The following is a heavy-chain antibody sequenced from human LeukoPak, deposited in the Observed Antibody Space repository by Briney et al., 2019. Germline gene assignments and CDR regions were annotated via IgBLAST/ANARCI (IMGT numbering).Heavy chain of an antibody. Sequence: GGSLRLSCAASGFTFSSYWMSWVRQAPGKGLEWVANIKQDGSEKYYVDSVKGRFTISRDNAKNSLCLQMNSLRAEDTAVYYCARDKYYDFWSGYFDYWGQGTLVTVSS. CDR1: GFTFSSYW. CDR3: ARDKYYDFWSGYFDY. CDR2: IKQDGSEK. V-gene: IGHV3-7*01. J-gene: IGHJ4*02. D-gene: IGHD3-3*01.